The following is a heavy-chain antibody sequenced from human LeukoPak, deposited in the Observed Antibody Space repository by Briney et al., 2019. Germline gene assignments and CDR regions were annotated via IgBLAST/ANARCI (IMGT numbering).Heavy chain of an antibody. J-gene: IGHJ4*02. CDR3: AKDHGE. V-gene: IGHV3-23*01. CDR2: ISASGDNT. Sequence: GGSLRLSCAASGSTFTTYAMRWVRQAPGKGLEWVSSISASGDNTYYADSVKGRFIISRDNSKNTFSLQMNSLRAEDTAIYYCAKDHGEWGQGTLVTVSS. CDR1: GSTFTTYA. D-gene: IGHD2-21*01.